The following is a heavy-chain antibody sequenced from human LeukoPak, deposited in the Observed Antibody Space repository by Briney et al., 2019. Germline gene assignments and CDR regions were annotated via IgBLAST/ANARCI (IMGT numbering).Heavy chain of an antibody. J-gene: IGHJ4*02. CDR1: GGTFSSYA. D-gene: IGHD1-26*01. Sequence: ASVEVSCKASGGTFSSYAISWVRQAPGQGLEWMGWINPNSGGTNYAQKFQGRVTMTRDTSISTAYMELSRLRSDDTAVYYCAITKTRSYSPFDYWGQGTLVTVSS. CDR3: AITKTRSYSPFDY. V-gene: IGHV1-2*02. CDR2: INPNSGGT.